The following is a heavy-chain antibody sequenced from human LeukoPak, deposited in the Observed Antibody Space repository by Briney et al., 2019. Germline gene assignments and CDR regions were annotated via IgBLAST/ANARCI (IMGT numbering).Heavy chain of an antibody. CDR1: GGSFSGYY. V-gene: IGHV4-34*01. D-gene: IGHD3-22*01. CDR3: AREYGYYDSSGYPFDY. Sequence: PSETLSLACAVYGGSFSGYYWSWIRQPPGKGLEWIGEINHSGSTNYNPSLKSRVTISVDTSKNQFSLKLSSVTAADTAVYYCAREYGYYDSSGYPFDYWGQGTLVTVSS. J-gene: IGHJ4*02. CDR2: INHSGST.